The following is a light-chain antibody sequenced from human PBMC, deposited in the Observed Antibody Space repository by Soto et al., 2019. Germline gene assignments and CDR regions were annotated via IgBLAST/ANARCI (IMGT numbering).Light chain of an antibody. Sequence: EIVLTQSPGTLSLSPGERATLSCRASQSVSSTYLAWYQQKPGQAPRILIYGASIRATGVPDRFSGSGSGTDFTLTISRLEPEDFAVDYCQQYGSSPYTFGQGTKLEIK. CDR2: GAS. V-gene: IGKV3-20*01. J-gene: IGKJ2*01. CDR3: QQYGSSPYT. CDR1: QSVSSTY.